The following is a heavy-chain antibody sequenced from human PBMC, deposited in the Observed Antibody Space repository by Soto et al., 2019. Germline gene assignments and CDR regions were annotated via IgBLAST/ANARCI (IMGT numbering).Heavy chain of an antibody. CDR1: GFTFGTYP. CDR3: TKDRHPDGIWTFDF. J-gene: IGHJ4*02. Sequence: GGSLRLSYAASGFTFGTYPMHWVRQAPGKGLEWVSALGGGGDTHYAESVKGRFTISRDYSKNILLLQMNSPRDEDSAIYYCTKDRHPDGIWTFDFWGQGTLVTV. CDR2: LGGGGDT. D-gene: IGHD3-9*01. V-gene: IGHV3-23*01.